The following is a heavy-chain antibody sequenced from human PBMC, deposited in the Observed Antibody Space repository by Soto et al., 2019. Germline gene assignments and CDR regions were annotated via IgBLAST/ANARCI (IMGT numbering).Heavy chain of an antibody. CDR1: GGSISSGGYY. Sequence: VQLQESGPGLVKPSQTLSLTCTVSGGSISSGGYYWSWIRQHPGKGLEWIGYIYYNGDTYYNPSLKSRVSISIDTSKNQFSLRLTSVTAADTAVYYCARSHRDNWGSPDYFDYWGQGTLVTVSS. V-gene: IGHV4-31*03. CDR2: IYYNGDT. J-gene: IGHJ4*02. D-gene: IGHD7-27*01. CDR3: ARSHRDNWGSPDYFDY.